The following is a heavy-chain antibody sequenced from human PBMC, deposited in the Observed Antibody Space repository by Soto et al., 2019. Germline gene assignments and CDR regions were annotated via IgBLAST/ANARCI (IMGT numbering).Heavy chain of an antibody. Sequence: RASVKVSCKASGYTFTSYGISWVRQAPGQGLEWMGWISAYNGNTNYAQKLQGRVTMTTDTSTSTAYMELSSLRSEDTAVYYCARPSIAARLYYYYYGMDVWGQGTTVTVSS. D-gene: IGHD6-6*01. J-gene: IGHJ6*02. CDR1: GYTFTSYG. V-gene: IGHV1-18*04. CDR2: ISAYNGNT. CDR3: ARPSIAARLYYYYYGMDV.